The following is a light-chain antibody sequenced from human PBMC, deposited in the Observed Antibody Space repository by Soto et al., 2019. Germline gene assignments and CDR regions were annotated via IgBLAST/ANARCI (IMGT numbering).Light chain of an antibody. J-gene: IGKJ1*01. CDR1: QSVSSSY. CDR3: QQYNYSPWT. V-gene: IGKV3-20*01. Sequence: IGLTQSPGTLSLSPGERATLSCRASQSVSSSYLAWYQQKPGQAPRLLIYGASSRATGIPDRFSGSGSGTDFTLTISRLEPEDFAVYYCQQYNYSPWTYGQGTKVDIK. CDR2: GAS.